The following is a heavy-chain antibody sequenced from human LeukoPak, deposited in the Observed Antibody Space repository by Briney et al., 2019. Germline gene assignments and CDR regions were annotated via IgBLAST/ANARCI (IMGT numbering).Heavy chain of an antibody. CDR1: GGSISSSLYC. V-gene: IGHV4-39*01. J-gene: IGHJ4*02. Sequence: SSETLSLTCSVSGGSISSSLYCWGWIRQSPGRGLEWIGSIYFSGSTFYNPSLESRVTMSVDTSKNQFSLKLSSVTAPDTAIYYCARHGTVTSFDSWGQGTLVTVSS. D-gene: IGHD4-17*01. CDR3: ARHGTVTSFDS. CDR2: IYFSGST.